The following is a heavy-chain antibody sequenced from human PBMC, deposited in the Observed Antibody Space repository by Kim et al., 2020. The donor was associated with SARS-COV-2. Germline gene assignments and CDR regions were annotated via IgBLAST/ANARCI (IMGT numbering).Heavy chain of an antibody. D-gene: IGHD6-13*01. J-gene: IGHJ5*02. CDR2: FDPEDGET. V-gene: IGHV1-24*01. Sequence: ASVKVSCKVSGYTLIELSMHWVRQAPGKGLEWMGGFDPEDGETIYAQKFQGRVTMTEDTSTDTAYMELSSLRSEDTAVYYCATGTAVFVSNWFDPWGQGTLVTVSS. CDR3: ATGTAVFVSNWFDP. CDR1: GYTLIELS.